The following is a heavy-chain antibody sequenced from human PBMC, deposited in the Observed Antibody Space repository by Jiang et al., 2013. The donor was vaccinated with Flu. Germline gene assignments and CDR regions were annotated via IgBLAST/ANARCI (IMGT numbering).Heavy chain of an antibody. CDR2: INTNTTNP. CDR1: GYTFRNYG. J-gene: IGHJ6*02. V-gene: IGHV7-4-1*04. CDR3: ARANGVVVGTPPDYYGMDV. Sequence: SELKKPGASVKVSCKASGYTFRNYGVHWVRQAPGQGLEWMGWINTNTTNPTYAQAFTGRLVFSLDTSVDMAYLEINSLEAGDTALYYCARANGVVVGTPPDYYGMDVWGQGTTVTVSS. D-gene: IGHD2-21*01.